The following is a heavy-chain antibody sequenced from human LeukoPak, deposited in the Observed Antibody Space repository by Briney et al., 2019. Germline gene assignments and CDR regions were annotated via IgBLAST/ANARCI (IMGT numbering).Heavy chain of an antibody. Sequence: KFQGRVTITRDTSASTAYMELSSLRSEDTAVYYCARGRYYYGSGTLYWGQGTLVTVSS. D-gene: IGHD3-10*01. CDR3: ARGRYYYGSGTLY. V-gene: IGHV1-3*01. J-gene: IGHJ4*02.